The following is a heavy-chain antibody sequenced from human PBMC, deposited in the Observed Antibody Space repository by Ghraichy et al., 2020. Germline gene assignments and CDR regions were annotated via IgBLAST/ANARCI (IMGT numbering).Heavy chain of an antibody. V-gene: IGHV3-21*01. CDR2: ISSSSYI. CDR1: GFTFSSYS. CDR3: ARAVITMIVAIPDY. D-gene: IGHD3-22*01. Sequence: GGSLRLSCAASGFTFSSYSMNWVRQAPGKGLEWVSSISSSSYIYYADSVKGRFTISRDNAKNSLYLQMNSLRAEDTAVYYCARAVITMIVAIPDYWGQGTLVTVSS. J-gene: IGHJ4*02.